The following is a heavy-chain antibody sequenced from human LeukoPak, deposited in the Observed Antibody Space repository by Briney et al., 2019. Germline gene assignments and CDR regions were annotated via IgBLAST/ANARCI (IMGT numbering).Heavy chain of an antibody. CDR2: SNSDGSST. CDR1: GFTFSRYW. D-gene: IGHD3-16*02. Sequence: GGSLRLSCVASGFTFSRYWMHWVRQASGKGLVWVSRSNSDGSSTNYADSVKGRFTISRDNAKNTLYLQMNSLRAEDTAVYYCAKEGSDYDYVWGSYRRFFPASFDPWGQGTLVTVSS. V-gene: IGHV3-74*01. J-gene: IGHJ5*02. CDR3: AKEGSDYDYVWGSYRRFFPASFDP.